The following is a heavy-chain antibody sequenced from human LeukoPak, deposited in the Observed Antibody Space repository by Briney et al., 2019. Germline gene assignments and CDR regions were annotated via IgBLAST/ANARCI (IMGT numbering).Heavy chain of an antibody. D-gene: IGHD1-26*01. CDR2: ISAYNGNT. CDR3: ARDDILGAAPDY. J-gene: IGHJ4*02. CDR1: GYTFTSYG. V-gene: IGHV1-18*01. Sequence: ASVKVSCKASGYTFTSYGVTWVRQAPGQGLEWMGWISAYNGNTNYAQKLQGRVTMTTETSTSTAYMELGSLRSDDTAVYYCARDDILGAAPDYWGQGTRVTVSS.